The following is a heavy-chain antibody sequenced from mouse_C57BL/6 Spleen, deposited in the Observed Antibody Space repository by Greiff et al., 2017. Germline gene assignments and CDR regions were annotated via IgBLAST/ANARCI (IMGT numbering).Heavy chain of an antibody. V-gene: IGHV1-4*01. CDR2: INPSSGYT. D-gene: IGHD1-3*01. J-gene: IGHJ3*01. Sequence: QVQLQQSGAELARPGASVKMSCKASGYTFTSYTMHWVKQRPGQGLEWIGYINPSSGYTKYNQKFKDKATLTADKSSSTAYMQLSSLTSEDTAIYYCARDNTRAWFAYWGQGTLVTVSA. CDR1: GYTFTSYT. CDR3: ARDNTRAWFAY.